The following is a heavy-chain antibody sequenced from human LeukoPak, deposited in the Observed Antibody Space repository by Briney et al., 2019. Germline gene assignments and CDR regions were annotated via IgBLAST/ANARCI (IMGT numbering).Heavy chain of an antibody. J-gene: IGHJ4*02. D-gene: IGHD3-3*01. CDR2: ISGSGSST. Sequence: GGSLRLSCAASGFSFSSYTMIWVRQPPGKGLEWVSRISGSGSSTYYADSVKGRFTISRDNSKNTLYLQMNSLRVEDTAVYYCAKAFTIFGVVAYFDYWGQGTLVTVSS. CDR3: AKAFTIFGVVAYFDY. V-gene: IGHV3-23*01. CDR1: GFSFSSYT.